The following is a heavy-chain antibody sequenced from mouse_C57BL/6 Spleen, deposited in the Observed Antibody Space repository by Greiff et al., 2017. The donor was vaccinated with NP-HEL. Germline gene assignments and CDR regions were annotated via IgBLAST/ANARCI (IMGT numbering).Heavy chain of an antibody. CDR2: IYPSDSDT. Sequence: QVQLQQPGAELVRPGSSVKLSCKASGYTFTSYWMDWVKQRPGQGLEWIGNIYPSDSDTHYNQKFKDKATLTVDKSSSTAYMQLSSLTSEDSAVSYCERWELGRGFAYWGQGTLVTVSA. CDR1: GYTFTSYW. CDR3: ERWELGRGFAY. J-gene: IGHJ3*01. D-gene: IGHD4-1*01. V-gene: IGHV1-61*01.